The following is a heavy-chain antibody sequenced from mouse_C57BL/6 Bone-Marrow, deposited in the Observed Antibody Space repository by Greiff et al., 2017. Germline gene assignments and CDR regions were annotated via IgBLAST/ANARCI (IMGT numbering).Heavy chain of an antibody. J-gene: IGHJ2*01. CDR1: GFNIKDDY. D-gene: IGHD1-2*01. CDR3: TTDNTALFDY. CDR2: IDPENGDT. Sequence: EVKLMESGAELVRPGASVKLSCTASGFNIKDDYMHWVKQRPEQGLEWIGWIDPENGDTEYASKFQAKATITADPSSNTAYLQLSSLTSEDTAVYYCTTDNTALFDYWGQGTTLTVSS. V-gene: IGHV14-4*01.